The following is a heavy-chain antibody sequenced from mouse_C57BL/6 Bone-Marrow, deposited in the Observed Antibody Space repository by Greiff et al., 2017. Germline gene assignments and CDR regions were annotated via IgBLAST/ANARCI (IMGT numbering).Heavy chain of an antibody. J-gene: IGHJ4*01. V-gene: IGHV10-1*01. D-gene: IGHD1-1*01. CDR2: IRSKSNNYAT. CDR1: GFSFNTYA. CDR3: VRHYYGSYAMDY. Sequence: VQLKESGGGLVQPKGSLKLSCAASGFSFNTYAMNWVRQAPGKGLEWVARIRSKSNNYATYYADSVKDRFTISRDDSESMLYLQMNNLKTEDTAMYYCVRHYYGSYAMDYWGQGTSVTVPS.